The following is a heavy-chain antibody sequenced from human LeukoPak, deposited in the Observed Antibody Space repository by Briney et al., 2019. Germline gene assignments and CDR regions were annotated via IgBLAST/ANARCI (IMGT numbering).Heavy chain of an antibody. Sequence: GGSLRLSCAASGFTFSSYGMHWVRQAPGKGLEWVTFISSDGGTKYYADSVRGRFAISRDNSENTLFLQMNSLRPEDSALYYCTSQVALGYWGQGTLVTVSS. CDR2: ISSDGGTK. CDR3: TSQVALGY. V-gene: IGHV3-30*03. CDR1: GFTFSSYG. J-gene: IGHJ4*02. D-gene: IGHD3-16*02.